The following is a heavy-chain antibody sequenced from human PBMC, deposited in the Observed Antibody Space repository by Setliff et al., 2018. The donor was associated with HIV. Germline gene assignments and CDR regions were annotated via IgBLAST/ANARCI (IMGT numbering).Heavy chain of an antibody. CDR3: TRPLRTRSAIDPFHI. V-gene: IGHV1-2*02. Sequence: GASVKVSCKASGYSFIGYYIHWVRQAPGQGLEWMGWINPNTGGTNYSQTFQGRVTMTRDTSVNTAYMELSSLRSDDSALYYCTRPLRTRSAIDPFHIWGQGTLVTVSS. CDR2: INPNTGGT. D-gene: IGHD6-25*01. CDR1: GYSFIGYY. J-gene: IGHJ3*02.